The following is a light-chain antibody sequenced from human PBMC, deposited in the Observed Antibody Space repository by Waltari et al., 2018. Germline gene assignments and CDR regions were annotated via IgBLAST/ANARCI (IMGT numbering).Light chain of an antibody. V-gene: IGLV4-69*01. CDR2: VNSDGSH. Sequence: QLVLTQSPSASASLGASVKLTCPLSSGHITNVIEWPQQQPGKGPRFLMKVNSDGSHRKGDDIPDRFSGSGSGPERYLTISSLQSEDEADYYCETGGHGTWVFGGGTKLTVL. J-gene: IGLJ3*02. CDR1: SGHITNV. CDR3: ETGGHGTWV.